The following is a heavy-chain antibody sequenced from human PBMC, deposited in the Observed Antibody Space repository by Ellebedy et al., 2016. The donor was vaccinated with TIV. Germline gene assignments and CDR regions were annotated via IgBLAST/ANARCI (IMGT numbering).Heavy chain of an antibody. CDR1: GFTFDDYG. Sequence: GGSLRLSCAASGFTFDDYGMSWVRQAQGKGLEWVSGINWNGGSTGYADSVKGRFTISRDNAKNSLYLQMNSLRAEDTALYYCARDLLAFGSGSNKFDYWGQGTLVTVSS. J-gene: IGHJ4*02. V-gene: IGHV3-20*04. CDR3: ARDLLAFGSGSNKFDY. D-gene: IGHD3-10*01. CDR2: INWNGGST.